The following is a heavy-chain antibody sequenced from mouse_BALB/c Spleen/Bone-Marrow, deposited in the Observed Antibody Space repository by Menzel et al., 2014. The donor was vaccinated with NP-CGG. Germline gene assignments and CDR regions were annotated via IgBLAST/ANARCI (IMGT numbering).Heavy chain of an antibody. CDR1: GYTFTSYW. Sequence: QVQLKDSGAELVRPGASVKVSCKASGYTFTSYWINWVKQRPGQGLEWIGNIYPSDSYTNYNQNFKDKATLTVDKSSSTAYMQLSSPTSEDSAVYYCTRQYGNYYAMDCWGQGTSVTVSS. J-gene: IGHJ4*01. V-gene: IGHV1S126*01. D-gene: IGHD2-10*02. CDR2: IYPSDSYT. CDR3: TRQYGNYYAMDC.